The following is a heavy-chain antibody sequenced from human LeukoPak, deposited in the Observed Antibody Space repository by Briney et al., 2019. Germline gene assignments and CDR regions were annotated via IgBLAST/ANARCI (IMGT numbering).Heavy chain of an antibody. CDR3: ARANGNEFDY. CDR1: GGSLSSYY. V-gene: IGHV4-59*01. Sequence: SETLSLTCTVSGGSLSSYYWGWIRQPPGKGLEWITCISHSGSTNYNPSLKTRVSISMDMSKNQFSLRLSSVTAADTAVYYCARANGNEFDYWGQGTLVTVSS. J-gene: IGHJ4*02. CDR2: ISHSGST. D-gene: IGHD1-26*01.